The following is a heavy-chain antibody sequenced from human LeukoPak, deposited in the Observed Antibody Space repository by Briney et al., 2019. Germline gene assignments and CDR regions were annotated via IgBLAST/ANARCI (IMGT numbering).Heavy chain of an antibody. CDR3: ARTTVTTTTNDY. CDR2: IYYSGST. D-gene: IGHD4-17*01. J-gene: IGHJ4*02. Sequence: SETLSLTCTVSGSSISSGGYYWSWIRQHPGKGLEWIGYIYYSGSTYYNPSLKSRVTISVDTSKNQFSLKLSSVTAADTAVYYCARTTVTTTTNDYWGQGTLVTVSS. CDR1: GSSISSGGYY. V-gene: IGHV4-31*03.